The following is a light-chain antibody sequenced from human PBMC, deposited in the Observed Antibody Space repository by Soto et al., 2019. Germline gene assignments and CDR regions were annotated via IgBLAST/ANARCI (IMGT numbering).Light chain of an antibody. J-gene: IGLJ2*01. CDR3: GSYTISSTLMI. CDR1: PSDIGAYNY. Sequence: QSALTQPASVSGSPGQSITISCSGTPSDIGAYNYASWYQHLPGKAPKVIIYDVTNRPSGVSSRFSGSKSGITASLTISGLQAEDEANYYCGSYTISSTLMIFGGGTKVTVL. V-gene: IGLV2-14*03. CDR2: DVT.